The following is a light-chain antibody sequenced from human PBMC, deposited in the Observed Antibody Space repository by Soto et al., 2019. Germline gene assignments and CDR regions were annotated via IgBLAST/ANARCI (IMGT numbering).Light chain of an antibody. CDR2: GAS. CDR1: QSVSSSY. J-gene: IGKJ4*01. CDR3: QQYGSSPT. Sequence: EIVLTQSPGTLSLSPGERATLSCRASQSVSSSYLAWYQQKPGQAPRLIIYGASSRATGIPDRFSGSGSGTDFTITNSRLEPEDFAVYYCQQYGSSPTCGGGTKVEIK. V-gene: IGKV3-20*01.